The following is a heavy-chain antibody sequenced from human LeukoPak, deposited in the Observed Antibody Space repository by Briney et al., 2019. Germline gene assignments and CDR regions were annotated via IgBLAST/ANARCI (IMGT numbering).Heavy chain of an antibody. D-gene: IGHD6-19*01. J-gene: IGHJ4*02. V-gene: IGHV3-48*01. Sequence: GGSLGLSCAASGFTFRSYSMNWVRQAPGKGLEWLSYISGSADIITYADSVKGRFTISRDDASSSLYLQLNNLKAEDTALYYCARGGSGWPTTFDYWGQGTLVAVSS. CDR2: ISGSADII. CDR3: ARGGSGWPTTFDY. CDR1: GFTFRSYS.